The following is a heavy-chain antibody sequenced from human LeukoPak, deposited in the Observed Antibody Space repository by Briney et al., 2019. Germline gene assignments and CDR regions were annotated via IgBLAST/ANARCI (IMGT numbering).Heavy chain of an antibody. CDR2: IKSDGSRT. CDR3: AREGHRGYFDY. CDR1: GFTFSNYW. J-gene: IGHJ4*02. Sequence: GGSLRLSCAASGFTFSNYWMHWVRQAPGKGLVWVSRIKSDGSRTDYADSVKGRFTISRDNAKNTLYLQMNSLRAGDTAVYYCAREGHRGYFDYWGQGTLVTVSS. V-gene: IGHV3-74*01.